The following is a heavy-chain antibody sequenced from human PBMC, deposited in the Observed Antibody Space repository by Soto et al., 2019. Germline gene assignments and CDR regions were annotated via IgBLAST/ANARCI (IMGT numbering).Heavy chain of an antibody. Sequence: PSETLSLTCTVSGGSISSGGYYWSCIRQHPGKDLEWIGSIYYSGSTYYNPSITSRVTISVDTSKNQFSLKLSAVTAADTAVYYCARELWSFDYWGQGTLVTVSS. J-gene: IGHJ4*02. CDR3: ARELWSFDY. CDR2: IYYSGST. CDR1: GGSISSGGYY. D-gene: IGHD5-18*01. V-gene: IGHV4-31*03.